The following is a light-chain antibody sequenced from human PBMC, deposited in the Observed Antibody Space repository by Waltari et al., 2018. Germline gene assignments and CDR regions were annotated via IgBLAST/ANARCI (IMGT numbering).Light chain of an antibody. V-gene: IGLV2-11*01. J-gene: IGLJ2*01. CDR1: SSDVGYYNH. CDR2: DVN. CDR3: CSYAGNYLRV. Sequence: QSALTQPRSVSGSPGQSVTISCTGTSSDVGYYNHVSWYQQQPGKAPQVIIYDVNERPSGVPDRFSGSKSGNTASLTISGLQAEDEADYYCCSYAGNYLRVFGGGTKLTVL.